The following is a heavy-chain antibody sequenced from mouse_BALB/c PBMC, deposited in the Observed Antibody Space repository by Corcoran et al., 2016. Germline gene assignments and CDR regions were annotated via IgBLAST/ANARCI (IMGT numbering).Heavy chain of an antibody. V-gene: IGHV1-69*02. J-gene: IGHJ1*01. CDR3: TRNDWYFDV. CDR2: IYPSDSYT. CDR1: GYTFTSYW. Sequence: QVQLQQPGAELVRPGASVKLSCKASGYTFTSYWINWVKQRPGQGLEWIGNIYPSDSYTNYNQKFKDKATLTVDKSSSTAYMQLSSPTSEDSAVYYCTRNDWYFDVWGAGTTVPVSS.